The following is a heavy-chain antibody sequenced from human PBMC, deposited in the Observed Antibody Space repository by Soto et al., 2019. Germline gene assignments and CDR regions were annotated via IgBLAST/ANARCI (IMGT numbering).Heavy chain of an antibody. CDR2: MNPNSANT. CDR1: GYAFGDYD. CDR3: ARMATYGTLNWFDP. D-gene: IGHD1-1*01. J-gene: IGHJ5*02. V-gene: IGHV1-8*01. Sequence: QVQLVQSGAEVQRPGASAKVSCRASGYAFGDYDISWVRQAPGQGLEWMGWMNPNSANTGYAQKFQGRVSMTRDMSISTAYMELSRLRPEDTAIYDCARMATYGTLNWFDPWGQGALVTVSS.